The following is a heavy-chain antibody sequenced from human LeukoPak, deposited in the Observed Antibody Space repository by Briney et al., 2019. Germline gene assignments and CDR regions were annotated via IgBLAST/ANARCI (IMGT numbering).Heavy chain of an antibody. D-gene: IGHD2-8*01. V-gene: IGHV4-59*08. CDR3: ARLYQYNWFDP. J-gene: IGHJ5*02. CDR1: GGSISSYY. Sequence: PSETLSLTCTVSGGSISSYYWSWIRQPPGKGLEWIGYIYYSGSTNYNPSLKSRVTISVDTSKNQFSLKLSSVTAADTAVYYCARLYQYNWFDPWGQGTLVTVSP. CDR2: IYYSGST.